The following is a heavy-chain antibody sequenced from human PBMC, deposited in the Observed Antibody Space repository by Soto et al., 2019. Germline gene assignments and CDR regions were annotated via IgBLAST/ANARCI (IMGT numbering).Heavy chain of an antibody. J-gene: IGHJ4*02. V-gene: IGHV1-18*01. CDR1: GYAFTTYG. Sequence: QVHLVQSGAEVKKPGASVKVSCKGSGYAFTTYGITWVRQAPGQGLGWMGWISAHNGNTNYAQKLQGRATVTRATSPRTAYMELRRLRSDDTAVYYCARGRYGDYWGQGALVTVSS. CDR3: ARGRYGDY. D-gene: IGHD1-1*01. CDR2: ISAHNGNT.